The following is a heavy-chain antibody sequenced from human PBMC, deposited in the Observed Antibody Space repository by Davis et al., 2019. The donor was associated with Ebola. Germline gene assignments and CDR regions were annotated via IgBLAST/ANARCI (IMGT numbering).Heavy chain of an antibody. V-gene: IGHV3-30*04. J-gene: IGHJ4*02. CDR2: VSHSEREK. CDR1: GFTFSTYA. CDR3: ARAVFHEVLDS. Sequence: PGGSLRLSCAASGFTFSTYAMHWVRQAPGKGLEWVAVVSHSEREKFYADSVKGRFTISRDNSENTLYLRMNSLTADDTAVYFCARAVFHEVLDSWGQGTPVTVSS. D-gene: IGHD3-3*01.